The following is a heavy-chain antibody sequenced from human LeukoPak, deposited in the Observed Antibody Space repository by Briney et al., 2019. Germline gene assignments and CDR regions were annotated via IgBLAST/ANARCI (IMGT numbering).Heavy chain of an antibody. CDR3: AVPSTYCSGGSCYYYYYGMDV. CDR1: GYTFTGYY. V-gene: IGHV1-69*02. CDR2: IIPILGIA. D-gene: IGHD2-15*01. J-gene: IGHJ6*02. Sequence: SVKVSCKASGYTFTGYYMHWVRQAPGQGLEWMGRIIPILGIANYAQKFQGRVTITADKSTSTAYMELSSLRSEDTAVYYCAVPSTYCSGGSCYYYYYGMDVWGQGTTVTVSS.